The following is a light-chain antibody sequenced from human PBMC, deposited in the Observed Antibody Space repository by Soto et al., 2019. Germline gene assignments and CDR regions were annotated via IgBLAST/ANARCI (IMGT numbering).Light chain of an antibody. J-gene: IGLJ3*02. CDR3: SAWDVSLNGRV. CDR2: GNN. V-gene: IGLV1-44*01. Sequence: QSVLTQAPSASGTPGQRVTISCSGSGSNIGSHPVNWYQQLPGTAPKLLIQGNNQRPSGVPDRFSGSKSGTSASLAISGLQSEDEADYYCSAWDVSLNGRVFGGGTKLTVL. CDR1: GSNIGSHP.